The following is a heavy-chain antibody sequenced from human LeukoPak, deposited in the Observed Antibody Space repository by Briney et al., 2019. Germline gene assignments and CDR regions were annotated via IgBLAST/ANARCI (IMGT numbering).Heavy chain of an antibody. CDR2: ISSSGSTI. CDR1: GFTFSSYE. CDR3: ARDQLLWFGESAFDV. V-gene: IGHV3-48*03. Sequence: GGSLRLSCAASGFTFSSYEMNWVRQAPGKGLEWVSYISSSGSTIYYAESVKGRFTISRDNAKKSLYLQMNSLRAEDTAVYYCARDQLLWFGESAFDVWGQGTMVTVSS. D-gene: IGHD3-10*01. J-gene: IGHJ3*01.